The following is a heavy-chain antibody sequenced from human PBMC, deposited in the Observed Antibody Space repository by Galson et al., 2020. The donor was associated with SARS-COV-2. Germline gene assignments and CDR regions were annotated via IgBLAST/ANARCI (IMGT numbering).Heavy chain of an antibody. D-gene: IGHD3-9*01. CDR3: TSNYDILTGYYGAYYYYGMDV. CDR1: GFTFSGSA. V-gene: IGHV3-73*01. J-gene: IGHJ6*02. Sequence: GGSLRLSCAASGFTFSGSAMHWVRQASGKGLEWVGRIRSKANSYATAYAASVKGRFTISRDDSKNTAYLQMNSLKTEDTAVYYCTSNYDILTGYYGAYYYYGMDVWGQGTTVTVSS. CDR2: IRSKANSYAT.